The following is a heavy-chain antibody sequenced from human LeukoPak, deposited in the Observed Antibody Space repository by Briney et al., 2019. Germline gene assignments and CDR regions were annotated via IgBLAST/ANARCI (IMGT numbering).Heavy chain of an antibody. CDR2: IYSGGST. J-gene: IGHJ4*02. Sequence: GGSLRLSCAASGFTFSNAWMSWVRQAPGKGLEWVSVIYSGGSTYYADSVKGRFTISRDNSKNTLYLQMNSLRAEDTAVYYCASGYDFWSGQYFDYWGQGTLVTVSS. CDR1: GFTFSNAW. V-gene: IGHV3-53*01. D-gene: IGHD3-3*01. CDR3: ASGYDFWSGQYFDY.